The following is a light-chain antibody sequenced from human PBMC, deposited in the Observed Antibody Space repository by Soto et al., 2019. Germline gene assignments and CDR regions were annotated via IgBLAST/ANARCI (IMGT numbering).Light chain of an antibody. V-gene: IGKV3-20*01. CDR3: TTSDRPTRN. CDR2: DAY. CDR1: QTVSSRY. J-gene: IGKJ1*01. Sequence: ILLTHCAFALSLSPGERSTLSCRASQTVSSRYLAWYQQKPGQAPSLLIYDAYTRATGIPDRFSGSGSGKDLPTTIHRPEPEDFEVYYRTTSDRPTRNFRQGNQVDIK.